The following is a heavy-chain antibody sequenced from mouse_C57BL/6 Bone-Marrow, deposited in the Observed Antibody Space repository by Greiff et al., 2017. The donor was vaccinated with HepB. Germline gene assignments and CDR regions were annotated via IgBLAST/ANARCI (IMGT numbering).Heavy chain of an antibody. CDR1: GFTFSSYG. J-gene: IGHJ3*01. CDR3: ASLITTVVAPFAY. V-gene: IGHV5-6*01. CDR2: ISSGGSYT. Sequence: EVMLVESGGDLVKPGGSLKLSCAASGFTFSSYGMSWVRQTPDKRLEWVATISSGGSYTYYPDSVKGRFTISRDNAKNTLYLQMSSLKSEDTAMYYCASLITTVVAPFAYRGQGTLVTVSA. D-gene: IGHD1-1*01.